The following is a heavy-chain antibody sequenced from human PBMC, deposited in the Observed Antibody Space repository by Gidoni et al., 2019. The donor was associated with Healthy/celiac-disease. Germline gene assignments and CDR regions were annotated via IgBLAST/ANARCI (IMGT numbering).Heavy chain of an antibody. CDR1: GFTFSSYG. J-gene: IGHJ4*02. CDR2: ISYDGSNK. Sequence: QVQLVESGGGVVQPGRSLRLSCAASGFTFSSYGMHWVRQAPGKGLEWVAVISYDGSNKYYADSVKGRFTISRDNSKNTLYLQMNSLRAEDTAVYYCAREGTMLDYWGQGTLVTVSS. D-gene: IGHD1-7*01. V-gene: IGHV3-30*03. CDR3: AREGTMLDY.